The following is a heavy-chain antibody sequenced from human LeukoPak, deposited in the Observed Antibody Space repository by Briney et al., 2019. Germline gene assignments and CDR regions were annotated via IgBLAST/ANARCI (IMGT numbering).Heavy chain of an antibody. CDR1: GYTFIDYY. V-gene: IGHV1-2*02. CDR2: INPNSGGT. CDR3: ARDGAFDI. J-gene: IGHJ3*02. Sequence: ASVKVSCKASGYTFIDYYMHWVRQAPGQGLEWMGWINPNSGGTNYAQKFQGRVTLTRDTSISTAYMELSRLRFDDTAVYYCARDGAFDIWGQGTMVTVSS.